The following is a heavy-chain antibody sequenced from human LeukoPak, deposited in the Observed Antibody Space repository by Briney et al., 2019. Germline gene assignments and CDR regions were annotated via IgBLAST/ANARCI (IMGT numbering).Heavy chain of an antibody. CDR1: GYTFTSYG. V-gene: IGHV1-18*01. CDR2: ISNYNGDT. CDR3: TRAPNYSGSGSPLWDF. J-gene: IGHJ4*02. Sequence: ASVKVSCKASGYTFTSYGISWVRQAPGQGLEWMGWISNYNGDTRYARDLQGRVTMTTDTSTSTAYMELRSLRSDDTAVYYCTRAPNYSGSGSPLWDFWGQGTLVTVSS. D-gene: IGHD3-10*01.